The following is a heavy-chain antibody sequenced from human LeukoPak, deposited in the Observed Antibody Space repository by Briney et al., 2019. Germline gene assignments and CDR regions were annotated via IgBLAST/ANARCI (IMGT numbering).Heavy chain of an antibody. CDR2: INPNSGGT. CDR1: GYSFTGYY. V-gene: IGHV1-2*02. D-gene: IGHD2-2*01. J-gene: IGHJ4*02. Sequence: ASVKVSCKASGYSFTGYYMHWVRQAPGQGLEWMGWINPNSGGTNYAQKFQGRVTMTRDTSISTAYMELSSLRSDETVVYYCARGGGLGYCDTTSCLIFDYWGQGTLVGVSS. CDR3: ARGGGLGYCDTTSCLIFDY.